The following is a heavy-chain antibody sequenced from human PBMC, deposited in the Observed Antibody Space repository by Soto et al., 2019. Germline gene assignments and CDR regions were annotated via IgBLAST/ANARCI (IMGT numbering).Heavy chain of an antibody. Sequence: ASVKVSCKASGYTFTSYGISWVRQAPGQGLEWMGWVSAYNGNTNYAQKLQGRVTMTTDTSTSTAYMELRSLRSDDTAVYYCARDRTATISGVVTDFDYWGQGTLVTVSS. D-gene: IGHD3-3*01. CDR3: ARDRTATISGVVTDFDY. J-gene: IGHJ4*02. V-gene: IGHV1-18*04. CDR2: VSAYNGNT. CDR1: GYTFTSYG.